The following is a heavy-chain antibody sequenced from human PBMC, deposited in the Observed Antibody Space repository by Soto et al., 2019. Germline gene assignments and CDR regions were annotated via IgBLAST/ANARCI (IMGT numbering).Heavy chain of an antibody. J-gene: IGHJ4*02. CDR1: GVSIGSHDW. CDR2: SHQSGNT. Sequence: QVQLQESGPGLVKPSGTLSLTCAVSGVSIGSHDWWSWVRQPPRKGLEWSGESHQSGNTNYTSSLEGRVTISLDTSKNHFSLQLSSVTVADTAVYYCATRDTGRVYWGQGTLVTVSS. V-gene: IGHV4-4*02. D-gene: IGHD5-18*01. CDR3: ATRDTGRVY.